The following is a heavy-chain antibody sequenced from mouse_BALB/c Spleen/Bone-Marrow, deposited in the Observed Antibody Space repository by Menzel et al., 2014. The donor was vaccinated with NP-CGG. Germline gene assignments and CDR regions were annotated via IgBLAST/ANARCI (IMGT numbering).Heavy chain of an antibody. Sequence: EVKLMESGGDLVKPGGSLKHSCAASGFTFSSYGMSWVRQTPDKRLEWVATISSGGSYTYYPDSVKGRFTISRDNAKNTLYLQMSSLKSEDTAMYYCARRGYGNSYWYFDVWGAGTTVTVSS. V-gene: IGHV5-6*02. CDR2: ISSGGSYT. CDR1: GFTFSSYG. CDR3: ARRGYGNSYWYFDV. J-gene: IGHJ1*01. D-gene: IGHD2-10*02.